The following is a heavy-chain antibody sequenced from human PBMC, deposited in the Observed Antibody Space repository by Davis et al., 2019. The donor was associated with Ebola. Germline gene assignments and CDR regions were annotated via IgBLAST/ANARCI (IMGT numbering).Heavy chain of an antibody. CDR1: GGSFSGYY. J-gene: IGHJ6*02. CDR3: ARLNWSGYRNPLLYYYYGMDV. Sequence: SETLSLTCAVYGGSFSGYYWSWIRQPPGKGLEWIGEINHSGSTNYNPSLKSRVTISVDTSKNQFSLKLSSVTAADTAVYYCARLNWSGYRNPLLYYYYGMDVWGQGTTVTVSS. CDR2: INHSGST. D-gene: IGHD3-3*01. V-gene: IGHV4-34*01.